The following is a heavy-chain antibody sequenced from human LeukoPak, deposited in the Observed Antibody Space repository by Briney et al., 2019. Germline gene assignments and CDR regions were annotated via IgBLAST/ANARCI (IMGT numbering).Heavy chain of an antibody. D-gene: IGHD3-10*01. V-gene: IGHV4-4*02. CDR3: ARVVSGRGNMDV. CDR1: GGSICSSNW. Sequence: SETLSLTCAVSGGSICSSNWWSWVRQPPGKGLEWIGEIYHSGGTNYNPSLKSRVTISVDKSKNQFSLKLSSVTAADTAVYYCARVVSGRGNMDVWGKGTTVTVSS. J-gene: IGHJ6*03. CDR2: IYHSGGT.